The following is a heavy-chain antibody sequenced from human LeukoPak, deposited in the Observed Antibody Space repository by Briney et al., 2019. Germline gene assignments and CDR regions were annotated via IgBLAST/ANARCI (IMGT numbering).Heavy chain of an antibody. CDR2: IYISGST. Sequence: SDTLSLTCTVSGGSVSSYYWSWIRQPAGKGLEWIGRIYISGSTNYNPSLKSRVTMSLDTSKNQFSLNLSSVTAADTAVYYCARDYGDYPLDYWGQGTLVTVSS. D-gene: IGHD4-17*01. V-gene: IGHV4-4*07. CDR1: GGSVSSYY. CDR3: ARDYGDYPLDY. J-gene: IGHJ4*02.